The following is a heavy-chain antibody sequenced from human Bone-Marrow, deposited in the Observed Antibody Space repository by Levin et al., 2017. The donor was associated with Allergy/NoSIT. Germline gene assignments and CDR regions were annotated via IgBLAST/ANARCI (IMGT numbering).Heavy chain of an antibody. V-gene: IGHV3-74*01. D-gene: IGHD3-10*01. Sequence: GGSLRLSCAASGFAFSNYWMHWVRQAPGKGLVWVSRINRGGTSTTYADSVKGRFTISRDNAKNTLYLQMNSLRAEDTAVYYCARDPFAYHFGSGSYLAYWGQGTLVSVSS. CDR2: INRGGTST. CDR1: GFAFSNYW. CDR3: ARDPFAYHFGSGSYLAY. J-gene: IGHJ4*02.